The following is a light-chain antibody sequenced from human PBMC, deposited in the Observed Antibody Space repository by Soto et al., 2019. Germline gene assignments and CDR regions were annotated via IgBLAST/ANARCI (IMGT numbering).Light chain of an antibody. CDR2: AAS. CDR3: QHFDSPPYA. V-gene: IGKV3-20*01. CDR1: QSLTSSS. J-gene: IGKJ2*01. Sequence: EIVLTQSPGTLSLSPGERVTLSCRASQSLTSSSVVWYQQKPGRAPRLLIYAASTGATGIPDRFSGSGSVTDFTLTISRLEPEDFAVYFCQHFDSPPYAFGQGTKLEIK.